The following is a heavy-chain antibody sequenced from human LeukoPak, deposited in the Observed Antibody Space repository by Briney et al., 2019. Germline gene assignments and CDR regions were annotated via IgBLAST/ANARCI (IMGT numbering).Heavy chain of an antibody. V-gene: IGHV1-2*02. Sequence: GASVKVSCKASGYTFTGYYMHWVRQAPGQGLEWMGWINPNSGGTNYAQKFQGRVTMTRDTSISTAFMELSRLRSDDTAVYYCARRVPRIAVAGTGSWFDPWGQGTLVTVSS. CDR2: INPNSGGT. CDR3: ARRVPRIAVAGTGSWFDP. J-gene: IGHJ5*02. CDR1: GYTFTGYY. D-gene: IGHD6-19*01.